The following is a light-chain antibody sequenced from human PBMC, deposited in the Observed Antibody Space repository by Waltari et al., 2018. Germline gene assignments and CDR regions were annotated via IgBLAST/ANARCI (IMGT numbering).Light chain of an antibody. V-gene: IGLV1-40*01. Sequence: QSGLTQPPSVAGAPGQRVTIPCTGSSSHIAAGSDVHRYQKLPGTAPKLPIYGHNDRPSGVPDRFSGSKSGTSASLAITGLQAEDEADYYCQSYDSGLSGSVFGGGTKLTVL. CDR1: SSHIAAGSD. CDR2: GHN. CDR3: QSYDSGLSGSV. J-gene: IGLJ2*01.